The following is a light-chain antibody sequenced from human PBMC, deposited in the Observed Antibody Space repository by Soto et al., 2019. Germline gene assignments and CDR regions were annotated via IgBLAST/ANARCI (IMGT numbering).Light chain of an antibody. Sequence: QAVVTQPPSVSAAPGQKVTLSCSGSSSNIGNNYVSWYQQLPGTAPKLLIYDNNKRPSGIPDRFSGSKSGTSATLGITGLQTGDEADYYCGTWDSSLSAYVFGTGTKLTVL. V-gene: IGLV1-51*01. J-gene: IGLJ1*01. CDR2: DNN. CDR1: SSNIGNNY. CDR3: GTWDSSLSAYV.